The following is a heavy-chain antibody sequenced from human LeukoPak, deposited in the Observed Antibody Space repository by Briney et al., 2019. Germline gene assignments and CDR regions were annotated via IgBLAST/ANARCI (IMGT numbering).Heavy chain of an antibody. CDR1: GGSISSYY. Sequence: SETLSLTCTVSGGSISSYYWSWIRQPPGKGLEWIGEINHSGSTNYNPSLKSRVTISVDTSKNQFSLKLSSVTAADTAVYYCARVAGRGGWYFKDAFDIWGQGTMVTVSS. D-gene: IGHD6-19*01. CDR3: ARVAGRGGWYFKDAFDI. V-gene: IGHV4-34*01. J-gene: IGHJ3*02. CDR2: INHSGST.